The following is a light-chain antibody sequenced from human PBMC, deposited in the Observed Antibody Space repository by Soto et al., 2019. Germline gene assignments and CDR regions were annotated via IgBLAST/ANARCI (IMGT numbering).Light chain of an antibody. J-gene: IGKJ1*01. CDR2: GAY. CDR3: HQYSSSLA. V-gene: IGKV3-20*01. CDR1: QTVSGNY. Sequence: ESVLTQSPGTLSLSPGEGATLSCRASQTVSGNYLAWYQQKPGQAPRLLIYGAYNKATGIPNSFSGSWSGTDITLIINRLEPDDFEVYCCHQYSSSLAFGPGTRVEIK.